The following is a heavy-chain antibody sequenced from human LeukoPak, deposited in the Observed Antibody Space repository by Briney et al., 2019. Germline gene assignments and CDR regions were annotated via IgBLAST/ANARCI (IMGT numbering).Heavy chain of an antibody. CDR2: ISYDGSNK. D-gene: IGHD3-9*01. CDR3: ARDSTPRYYDILTGYHTAVGYFDY. Sequence: PGGSLRLSCAASGFTFSSYAMHWVREAPGKGLEWVAVISYDGSNKYYADSVKGRFTISRDNSKNTLYLQMNSLRAEDTAVYYCARDSTPRYYDILTGYHTAVGYFDYWGQGTLVTVSS. J-gene: IGHJ4*02. V-gene: IGHV3-30-3*01. CDR1: GFTFSSYA.